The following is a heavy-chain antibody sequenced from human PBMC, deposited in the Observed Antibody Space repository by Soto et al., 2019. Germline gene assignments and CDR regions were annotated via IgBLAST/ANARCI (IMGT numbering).Heavy chain of an antibody. CDR3: ARGPDASDVPRWDH. CDR1: GYNFNQYY. V-gene: IGHV1-46*02. J-gene: IGHJ4*02. CDR2: INLRGGTT. Sequence: QVQLVQSGPEVRKPGASVRLSCATSGYNFNQYYIHWVRQAPGQGLEWMGIINLRGGTTEYAHKFRGRVTVTGDTSTRTAYRELSSLRSEDTAVYFCARGPDASDVPRWDHWGQGTLITVSS. D-gene: IGHD1-26*01.